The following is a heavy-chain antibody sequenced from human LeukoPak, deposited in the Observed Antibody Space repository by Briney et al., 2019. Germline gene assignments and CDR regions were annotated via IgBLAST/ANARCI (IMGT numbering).Heavy chain of an antibody. CDR3: ARSYYDTSAYSSIYFDS. CDR2: IDPRDSDT. J-gene: IGHJ4*02. Sequence: GASLRISCKGSGFSFTNYWINWVRQMPGKGLEWMGGIDPRDSDTNYSPSFQGHVAISTDKSITTAYLQWSSLKASDTAMYYCARSYYDTSAYSSIYFDSWGQGTPVTVSS. D-gene: IGHD3-22*01. CDR1: GFSFTNYW. V-gene: IGHV5-10-1*01.